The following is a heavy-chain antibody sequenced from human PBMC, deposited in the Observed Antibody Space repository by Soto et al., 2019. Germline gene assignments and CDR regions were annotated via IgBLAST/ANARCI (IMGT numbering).Heavy chain of an antibody. CDR2: MNPNSGNT. J-gene: IGHJ4*02. D-gene: IGHD1-26*01. V-gene: IGHV1-8*01. CDR1: GYTFTSYD. Sequence: QVQLVQSGAEVKKPGASVKVSCKASGYTFTSYDSNWVRQATGHGLEWMGWMNPNSGNTGYAQKFKGRVTMTRNTSISTAYMGLSSLRSEDTAVYYCASEKVGAVDYWGQGTLVTVSS. CDR3: ASEKVGAVDY.